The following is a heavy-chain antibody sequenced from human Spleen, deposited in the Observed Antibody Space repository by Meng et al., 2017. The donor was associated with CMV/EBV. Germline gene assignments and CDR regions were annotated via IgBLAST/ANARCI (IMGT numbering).Heavy chain of an antibody. V-gene: IGHV4-34*01. CDR1: GGSFVGYC. CDR3: ARGSGYYYLRVYYFDY. D-gene: IGHD3-22*01. J-gene: IGHJ4*02. Sequence: YGGSFVGYCWSWSRQPPGKGREWIGENNNSRSTKYNPSLKGRVTISVDTSKNQFSLKLSSVTAADTAVYYCARGSGYYYLRVYYFDYWGQGTLVTVSS. CDR2: NNNSRST.